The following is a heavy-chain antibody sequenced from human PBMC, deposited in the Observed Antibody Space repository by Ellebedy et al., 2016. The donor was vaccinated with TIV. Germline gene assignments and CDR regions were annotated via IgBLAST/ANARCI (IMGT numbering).Heavy chain of an antibody. Sequence: AASVKVSCKASGYTFTDYRLDWVRQAPGHGLEWMGWINPNGGGIHYVQKFQGRVTMTGDTSISTAYLELGRLTSDDTAVYYCARDYWGSYEYWGQGTLVTVSS. J-gene: IGHJ4*02. CDR3: ARDYWGSYEY. V-gene: IGHV1-2*02. CDR1: GYTFTDYR. CDR2: INPNGGGI. D-gene: IGHD1-26*01.